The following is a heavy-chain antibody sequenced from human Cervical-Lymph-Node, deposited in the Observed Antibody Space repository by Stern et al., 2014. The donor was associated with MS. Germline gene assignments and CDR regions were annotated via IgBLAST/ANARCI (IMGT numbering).Heavy chain of an antibody. J-gene: IGHJ4*02. CDR1: GFTFADYA. Sequence: QLEESGGGLVQPGMSLRLSCAASGFTFADYAMHWVRQAPGKGLEWVSGMSWTSGSIGYADSVKGRFTISRDNAKNSLYLQMNSLRTEDTAFYYCAKGSVGIAAPRNFDYWGQGTLVTVSS. V-gene: IGHV3-9*01. D-gene: IGHD6-13*01. CDR3: AKGSVGIAAPRNFDY. CDR2: MSWTSGSI.